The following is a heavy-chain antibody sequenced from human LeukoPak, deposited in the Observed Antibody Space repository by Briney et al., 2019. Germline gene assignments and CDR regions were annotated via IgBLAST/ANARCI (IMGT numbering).Heavy chain of an antibody. CDR2: ISSSGSPV. V-gene: IGHV3-48*03. CDR3: ARESQHADFDF. D-gene: IGHD2-2*01. J-gene: IGHJ4*02. Sequence: GGSLRLSCAASGFTFSSYEMIWVRQAPGKGLEWASYISSSGSPVFYADSVKGRFTISRDNAKNSLYLQMDSMRAEDKALYYCARESQHADFDFWGQGALVTVSS. CDR1: GFTFSSYE.